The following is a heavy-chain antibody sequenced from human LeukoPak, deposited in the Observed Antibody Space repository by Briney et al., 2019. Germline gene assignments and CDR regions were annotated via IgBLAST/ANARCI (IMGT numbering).Heavy chain of an antibody. D-gene: IGHD4-17*01. CDR1: GGTFSSYA. CDR2: IIPIFGTA. CDR3: AREVDGDYVFDY. J-gene: IGHJ4*02. V-gene: IGHV1-69*13. Sequence: SVKVSCKASGGTFSSYAISWVRQAPGQGLEWMGGIIPIFGTANYAQKFQGRVTITADESTSTAYMELSSLRSEDTAVYYCAREVDGDYVFDYWGQGTLVTVSS.